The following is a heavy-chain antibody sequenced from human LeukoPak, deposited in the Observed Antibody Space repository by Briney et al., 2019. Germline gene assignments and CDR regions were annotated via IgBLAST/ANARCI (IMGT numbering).Heavy chain of an antibody. Sequence: SVKVSCKASGGTFSSYAISWVRQAPGQGLEWMGGIIPIFGTANYAQKFQGRVTITADESTSTAYMELSSLRSEDTAVYYCARGGSLTSATSFDYWGQGTLVTVSS. J-gene: IGHJ4*02. CDR3: ARGGSLTSATSFDY. CDR1: GGTFSSYA. V-gene: IGHV1-69*13. D-gene: IGHD3-10*01. CDR2: IIPIFGTA.